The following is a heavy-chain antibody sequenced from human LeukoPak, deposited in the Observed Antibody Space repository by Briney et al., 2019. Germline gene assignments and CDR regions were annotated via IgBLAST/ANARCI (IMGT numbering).Heavy chain of an antibody. V-gene: IGHV3-23*01. J-gene: IGHJ4*02. Sequence: GGSLRLSCAASGFTFTSFAMSWVRQAPGKGLEWVSTISRSGVATYYANSVKGRFTISRDNSKNTVYVQMSSLRAEDTAIYYCAKHSHDGSAPYYEVQLDYWGQGTLVTVSS. D-gene: IGHD3-22*01. CDR1: GFTFTSFA. CDR3: AKHSHDGSAPYYEVQLDY. CDR2: ISRSGVAT.